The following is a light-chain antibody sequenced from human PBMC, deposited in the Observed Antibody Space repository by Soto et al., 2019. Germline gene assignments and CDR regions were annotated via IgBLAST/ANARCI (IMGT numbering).Light chain of an antibody. Sequence: QSALTQPRSVSGSPVQSVAISCTGTSSDVGDYNYVSWYQQHPGKAPKVMIYDVSKRPSGVPDRFSGSKSGNTASLTISGLQAEDEADYYCCSYAGSPYVFGTGTKLTVL. V-gene: IGLV2-11*01. CDR2: DVS. CDR1: SSDVGDYNY. CDR3: CSYAGSPYV. J-gene: IGLJ1*01.